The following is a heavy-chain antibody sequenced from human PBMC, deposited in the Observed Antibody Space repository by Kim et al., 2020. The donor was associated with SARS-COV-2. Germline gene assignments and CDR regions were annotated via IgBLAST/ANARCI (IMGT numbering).Heavy chain of an antibody. Sequence: GGSLRLSCEASGFTFGDFAMDWVRQAPGKGLEWVSGITSNSGKIDYADSVKGRFTISRDNAKNSLYMQMTSLRVEDTALYYCAKGFATGMTAWDQGALGT. CDR2: ITSNSGKI. CDR3: AKGFATGMTA. J-gene: IGHJ4*02. D-gene: IGHD1-1*01. V-gene: IGHV3-9*01. CDR1: GFTFGDFA.